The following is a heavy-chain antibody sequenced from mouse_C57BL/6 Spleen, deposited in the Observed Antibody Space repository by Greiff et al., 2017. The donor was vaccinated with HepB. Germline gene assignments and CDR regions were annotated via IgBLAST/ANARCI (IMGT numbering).Heavy chain of an antibody. CDR2: ISDGGSYT. CDR3: ARDDYYGSNFFDY. Sequence: EVMLVESGGGLVKPGGSLKLSCAASGFTFSSYAMSWVRQTPEKRLEWVATISDGGSYTYYPDNVKGRFTISRDNAKNNLYLQMSHLKSEDTAMYYCARDDYYGSNFFDYWGQGTTLTVSS. CDR1: GFTFSSYA. J-gene: IGHJ2*01. D-gene: IGHD1-1*01. V-gene: IGHV5-4*01.